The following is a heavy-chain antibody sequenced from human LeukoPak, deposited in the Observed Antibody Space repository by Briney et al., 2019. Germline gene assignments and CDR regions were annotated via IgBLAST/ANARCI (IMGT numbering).Heavy chain of an antibody. V-gene: IGHV3-21*01. Sequence: PGGSLRLSCAASGFTFSSYSMNWVRQAPGKGLEWVSSISSSSSYIYYADSVKGRFTISRDNAKNSLYLQMNSLRAEDTAVYYCARGEKWRGYNRNWGQGTLVTVSS. CDR3: ARGEKWRGYNRN. CDR1: GFTFSSYS. CDR2: ISSSSSYI. D-gene: IGHD5-12*01. J-gene: IGHJ4*02.